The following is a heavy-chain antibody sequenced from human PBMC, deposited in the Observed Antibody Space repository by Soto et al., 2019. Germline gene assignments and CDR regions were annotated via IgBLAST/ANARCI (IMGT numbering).Heavy chain of an antibody. D-gene: IGHD3-3*01. CDR2: MNPNSGNS. J-gene: IGHJ5*02. CDR1: GYTFTSYD. Sequence: QVQLVQSGAEVKKPGASVKVSCKASGYTFTSYDINCVRQATGQGLEWMGWMNPNSGNSGYAQKFQGRVNMTRNTSISTAYMELSSLRSEDTAVYYCARGSYDFCLGGWFDPWGQGTLVTVSS. CDR3: ARGSYDFCLGGWFDP. V-gene: IGHV1-8*01.